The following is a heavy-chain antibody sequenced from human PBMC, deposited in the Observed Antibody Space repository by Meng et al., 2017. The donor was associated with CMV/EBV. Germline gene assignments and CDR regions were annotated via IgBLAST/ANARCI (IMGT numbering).Heavy chain of an antibody. CDR1: GFTFSSYA. J-gene: IGHJ6*02. Sequence: GGSLRLSGAASGFTFSSYAMNWVRQAPGKGLEWVAVISYDGSNKYYADSVKGRFTISRDNSKNTLYLQMNSLRAEDTAVYYCARNIAARTYYYYYYGMDVWGQGTTVTVSS. CDR3: ARNIAARTYYYYYYGMDV. D-gene: IGHD6-6*01. V-gene: IGHV3-30*04. CDR2: ISYDGSNK.